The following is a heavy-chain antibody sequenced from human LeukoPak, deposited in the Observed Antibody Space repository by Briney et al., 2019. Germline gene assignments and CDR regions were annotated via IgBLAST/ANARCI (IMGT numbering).Heavy chain of an antibody. CDR2: VSGSGGGT. J-gene: IGHJ6*02. CDR3: ARDRKGALNYGMDV. CDR1: GFTFSSQA. V-gene: IGHV3-23*01. Sequence: GGSLRLSCAASGFTFSSQAMSWVRQAPGKGLEWVSVVSGSGGGTYCADSVKGRFTISRDNSKNTLYLQMNSLRAEDTAVYYCARDRKGALNYGMDVWGQGTTVTVSS.